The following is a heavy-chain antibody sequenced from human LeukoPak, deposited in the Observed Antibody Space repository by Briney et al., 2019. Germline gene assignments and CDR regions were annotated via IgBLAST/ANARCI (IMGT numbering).Heavy chain of an antibody. V-gene: IGHV4-59*01. D-gene: IGHD3-16*01. CDR1: GGSFSGYY. CDR2: IYYSGST. CDR3: AREGGGDEAFGY. Sequence: SETLSLTCAVYGGSFSGYYWSWIRQPPGKGLEWIGYIYYSGSTNYNPSLKSRVTISVDTSKNQFSLKLSSVTAADTAVYYCAREGGGDEAFGYWGQGTLVTVSS. J-gene: IGHJ4*02.